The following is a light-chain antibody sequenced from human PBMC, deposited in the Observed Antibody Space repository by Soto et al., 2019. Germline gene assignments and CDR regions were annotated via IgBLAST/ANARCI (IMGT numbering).Light chain of an antibody. J-gene: IGKJ5*01. CDR3: QQYNYYPT. CDR1: QSTSSW. V-gene: IGKV1-5*03. CDR2: TAS. Sequence: DIQMTQSPSTLSSSVGDTVTITCRASQSTSSWLAWYQQKPGKAPKLLIYTASSLESGVPSRFSGSGSGTEFTLTISSLQPADFATYYCQQYNYYPTFGQGTRLEIK.